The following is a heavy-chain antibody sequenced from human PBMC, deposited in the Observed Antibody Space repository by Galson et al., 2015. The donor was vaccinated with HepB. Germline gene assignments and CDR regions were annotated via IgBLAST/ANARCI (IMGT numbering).Heavy chain of an antibody. CDR3: ARLRLDWLFNDASDI. D-gene: IGHD3-9*01. Sequence: SVKVSCKASGYTFTSYYMHWVRQAPGQGLEWMGIINPSGGSTSHAQKFQGRVTMTRDTSTSTVYMELSSLRSEDTAVYYCARLRLDWLFNDASDIWGQGTMVTVSS. CDR1: GYTFTSYY. V-gene: IGHV1-46*01. J-gene: IGHJ3*02. CDR2: INPSGGST.